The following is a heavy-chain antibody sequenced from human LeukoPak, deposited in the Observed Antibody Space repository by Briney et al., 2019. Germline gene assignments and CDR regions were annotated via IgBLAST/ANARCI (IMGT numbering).Heavy chain of an antibody. V-gene: IGHV3-23*01. Sequence: PGGSLRLSCSASGFTFSSYVMTWVRQAPGQGLEWVSAISGSGDDTYYADSVKGRFTISRDNSKNTLYLQMNSLRAEDTAVYYRAKKEAMIRGVPYYYDFWGQGTLVTVSS. CDR3: AKKEAMIRGVPYYYDF. CDR1: GFTFSSYV. D-gene: IGHD3-10*01. J-gene: IGHJ4*02. CDR2: ISGSGDDT.